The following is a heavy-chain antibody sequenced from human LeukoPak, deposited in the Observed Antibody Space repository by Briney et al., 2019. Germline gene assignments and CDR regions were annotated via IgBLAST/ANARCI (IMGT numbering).Heavy chain of an antibody. D-gene: IGHD5-18*01. J-gene: IGHJ4*02. Sequence: SETLSLTCTVSDGSISSTNWTWFRRPPGEAREWIGYIYYSGSTNYNPSLKSRVTISVDTSKNQFSLKLSSVTAADTAVYYCARHVRYSFGYDYWGQGTLVTVSS. CDR3: ARHVRYSFGYDY. V-gene: IGHV4-59*08. CDR1: DGSISSTN. CDR2: IYYSGST.